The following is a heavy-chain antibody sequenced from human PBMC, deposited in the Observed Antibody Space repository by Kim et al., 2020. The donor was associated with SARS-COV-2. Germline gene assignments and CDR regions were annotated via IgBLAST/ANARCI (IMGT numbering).Heavy chain of an antibody. Sequence: GGSLRLSCAASGLTFSSYTFYWVRQAPGKGLEWVSAIRGSGSSTYHTDSVKGRFTISRDNSKNTLYLQMNSLRAEDTAVYYCAKGGSGSKYFQHGGQGTLVTVSS. CDR2: IRGSGSST. J-gene: IGHJ1*01. CDR3: AKGGSGSKYFQH. V-gene: IGHV3-23*01. CDR1: GLTFSSYT. D-gene: IGHD3-3*01.